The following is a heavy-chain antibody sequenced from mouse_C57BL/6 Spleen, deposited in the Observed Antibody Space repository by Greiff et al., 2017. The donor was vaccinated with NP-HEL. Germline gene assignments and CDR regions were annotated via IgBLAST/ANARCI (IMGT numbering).Heavy chain of an antibody. CDR2: INPNNGGT. Sequence: EVQLQQSGPELVKPGASVKISCKASGYTFTDYYMNWVKQSHGKSLEWIGDINPNNGGTSYNQKFKGKATLTVDKSSSTAYMELRSLTSEDSAVYYCAREGYDNPFAYWGQGTLVTVSA. J-gene: IGHJ3*01. CDR3: AREGYDNPFAY. D-gene: IGHD2-10*02. CDR1: GYTFTDYY. V-gene: IGHV1-26*01.